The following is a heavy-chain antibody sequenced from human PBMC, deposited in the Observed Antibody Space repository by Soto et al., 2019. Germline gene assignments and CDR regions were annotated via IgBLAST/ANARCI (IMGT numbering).Heavy chain of an antibody. CDR1: GVSINNNNW. CDR3: ARGYSSRWYYFDY. D-gene: IGHD6-13*01. J-gene: IGHJ4*02. Sequence: SETLSLTCAVSGVSINNNNWWNWVRQPPGKGLEWIGEIYPDGSTHYTPSLRSRVTMSVDKSKNQFFLRLSSVTAADTAIYYCARGYSSRWYYFDYWGQEILVTVSS. V-gene: IGHV4-4*02. CDR2: IYPDGST.